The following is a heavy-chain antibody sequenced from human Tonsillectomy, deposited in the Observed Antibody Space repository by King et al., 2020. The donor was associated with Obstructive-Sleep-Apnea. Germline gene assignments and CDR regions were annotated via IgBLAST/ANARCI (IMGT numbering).Heavy chain of an antibody. V-gene: IGHV3-9*01. CDR3: AKEADTTWGSVQGGVHGGDYYYYGMDV. Sequence: VQLVESGGGLVQPGRSLRLSCAASGFTFDDYAMHWVRQAPGKGLEWVSGISWNSGSIGYADSVKGRFTISRDNAKNSLYLQMNSLRAEDTALYYCAKEADTTWGSVQGGVHGGDYYYYGMDVWGQGTTVTVSS. J-gene: IGHJ6*02. D-gene: IGHD3-16*01. CDR1: GFTFDDYA. CDR2: ISWNSGSI.